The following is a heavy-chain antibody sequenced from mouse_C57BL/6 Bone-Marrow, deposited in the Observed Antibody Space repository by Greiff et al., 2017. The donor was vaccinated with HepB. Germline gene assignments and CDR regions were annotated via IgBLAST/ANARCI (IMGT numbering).Heavy chain of an antibody. V-gene: IGHV1-19*01. J-gene: IGHJ3*01. CDR3: ARGLRRSVPCFAY. Sequence: VQLKQSGPVLVKPGASVKMSCKASGYTFTDYYMNWVKQSHGKSLEWIGVINPYNGGTSYNQKFKGKATLTVDKSSSTAYMELNSLTSEDSAVYYCARGLRRSVPCFAYWGQGTLVTVSA. D-gene: IGHD2-4*01. CDR2: INPYNGGT. CDR1: GYTFTDYY.